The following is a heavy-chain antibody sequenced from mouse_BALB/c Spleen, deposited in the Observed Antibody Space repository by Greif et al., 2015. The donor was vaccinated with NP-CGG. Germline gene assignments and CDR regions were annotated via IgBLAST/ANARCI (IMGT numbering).Heavy chain of an antibody. Sequence: EVKLVEPGGGLVQPGGSLKLSCAASGFTFSSYGMSWVRQTPDKRLELVATINSNGGSTYYPDSVKGRFTISRDNAKNTLYLQMSGLKSEDTAMYYCARVGNYFDYWDQGTTLTVSS. CDR3: ARVGNYFDY. CDR2: INSNGGST. V-gene: IGHV5-6-3*01. D-gene: IGHD1-1*02. CDR1: GFTFSSYG. J-gene: IGHJ2*01.